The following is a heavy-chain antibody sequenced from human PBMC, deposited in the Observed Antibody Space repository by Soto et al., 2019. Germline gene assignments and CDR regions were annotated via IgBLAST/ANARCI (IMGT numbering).Heavy chain of an antibody. CDR2: ISAYNGNT. V-gene: IGHV1-18*01. Sequence: GASVKVSCKASGYTFTSYGISWVRQAPGQGLEWMGWISAYNGNTNYAQKLQGRVTMTTDTSTSTAYMELRSLRSDDTAVYYCARPNDYDSSGYPHDAFDIWGQGTMVTVAS. CDR3: ARPNDYDSSGYPHDAFDI. J-gene: IGHJ3*02. D-gene: IGHD3-22*01. CDR1: GYTFTSYG.